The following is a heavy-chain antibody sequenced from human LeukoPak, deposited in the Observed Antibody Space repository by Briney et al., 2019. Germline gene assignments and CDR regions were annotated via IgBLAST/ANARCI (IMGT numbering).Heavy chain of an antibody. CDR2: ISGSGGSI. CDR1: GFTFSSYG. V-gene: IGHV3-23*01. J-gene: IGHJ4*02. D-gene: IGHD6-13*01. Sequence: GGSLRLSCAASGFTFSSYGMSWVRQAPGKGLEWVSAISGSGGSIYYADSVKGRFTISRDNSKNTLYLQMNSLRAEDTAVYYCAKDQGSSWYSGGIEDNFDYWGQGTLVTVSS. CDR3: AKDQGSSWYSGGIEDNFDY.